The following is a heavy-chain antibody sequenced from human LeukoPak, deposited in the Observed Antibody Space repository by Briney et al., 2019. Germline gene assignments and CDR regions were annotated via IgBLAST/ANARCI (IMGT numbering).Heavy chain of an antibody. CDR3: ATLRRSNGMDV. CDR2: INHSGST. V-gene: IGHV4-34*01. J-gene: IGHJ6*04. D-gene: IGHD5/OR15-5a*01. CDR1: GGSFSGYY. Sequence: MSSETLSLTCAVYGGSFSGYYWSWIRQPPGKGLEWIGEINHSGSTNYNPSLKSRVTMSVDTSKNQFSPKLSSVTAADTAVYYCATLRRSNGMDVWGKGTTVTVSS.